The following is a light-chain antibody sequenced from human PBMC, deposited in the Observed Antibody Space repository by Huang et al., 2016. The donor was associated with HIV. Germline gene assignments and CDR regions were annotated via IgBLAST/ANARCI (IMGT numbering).Light chain of an antibody. CDR2: TAS. Sequence: DIQMTQSPSTLSASVGDRVTITCRSSQSVGNWLAWYQQKPGHAPKLLIYTASTLQKGDPSRSSCSVSETEFTLTINSLQPDDFATYYCQQYNRFYTFGQGTRLDIK. CDR3: QQYNRFYT. CDR1: QSVGNW. J-gene: IGKJ2*01. V-gene: IGKV1-5*03.